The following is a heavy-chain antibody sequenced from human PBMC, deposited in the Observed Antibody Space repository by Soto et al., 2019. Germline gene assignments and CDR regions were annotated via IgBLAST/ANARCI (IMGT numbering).Heavy chain of an antibody. CDR2: MKEDGSEK. CDR3: ARDERYYYGSGSLNWFDP. D-gene: IGHD3-10*01. CDR1: GFSFNRYW. V-gene: IGHV3-7*04. Sequence: GGSLSLSCGASGFSFNRYWMSWVRQAPGKGLEWVANMKEDGSEKYYVDSVKGRFTISRDNAKNSLYLQMNSLRAEDTAVYYCARDERYYYGSGSLNWFDPWGQGTLVTVSS. J-gene: IGHJ5*02.